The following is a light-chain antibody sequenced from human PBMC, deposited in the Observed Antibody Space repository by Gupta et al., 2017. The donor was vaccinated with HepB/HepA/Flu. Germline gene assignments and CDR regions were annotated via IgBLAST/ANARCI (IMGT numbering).Light chain of an antibody. J-gene: IGKJ1*01. V-gene: IGKV1-39*01. CDR3: QQSYSTPWT. CDR1: QSISSY. CDR2: AAS. Sequence: IPMIQSPSSLSASVGDRVTITCRASQSISSYLNWYQQKPGKAPKLLIYAASSLQSGVPSRFSGSGSGTDFTLTISSLQPEDFATYYCQQSYSTPWTFGQGTKVEIK.